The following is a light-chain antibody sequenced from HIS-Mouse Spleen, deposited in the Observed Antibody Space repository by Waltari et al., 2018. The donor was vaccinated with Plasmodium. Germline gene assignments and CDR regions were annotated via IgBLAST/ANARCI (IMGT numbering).Light chain of an antibody. V-gene: IGLV2-14*03. CDR3: SSYTSSSTLV. Sequence: QSSLTQPASVSGSPGQSITISCTGTSRDAVVYTYVSCYQQHPGKAPKLLIYDVSNRPSGVSNRFSGSKSGNTASLTISGLQAEDEADYYCSSYTSSSTLVFGGGTKLTVL. J-gene: IGLJ2*01. CDR2: DVS. CDR1: SRDAVVYTY.